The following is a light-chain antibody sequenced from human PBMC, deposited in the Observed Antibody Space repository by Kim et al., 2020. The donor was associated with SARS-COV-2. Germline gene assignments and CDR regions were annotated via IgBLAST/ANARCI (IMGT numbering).Light chain of an antibody. Sequence: APGKTARITCGGNNIGSKSVHWYQQKPGQAPVLVIYYDSDRPSGIPERFSGSNSGNTATLTISRVEAGDEAAYYCQVWDSSSDHRVFGGGTKLTVL. CDR1: NIGSKS. V-gene: IGLV3-21*04. CDR3: QVWDSSSDHRV. CDR2: YDS. J-gene: IGLJ3*02.